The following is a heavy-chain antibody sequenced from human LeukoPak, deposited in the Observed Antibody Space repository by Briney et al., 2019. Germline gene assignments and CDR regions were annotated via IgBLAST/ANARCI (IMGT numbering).Heavy chain of an antibody. Sequence: GGSLRLSCAASGFTFSSYGMHWVRQAPGKGLEWVAVISYDGSNKYYADSVKGRFTISRDNSKNTLYLQMNSLRAEDTAVYYCAKGLEWELRGGWFDPWGQGTLVTVSS. CDR3: AKGLEWELRGGWFDP. D-gene: IGHD1-26*01. CDR1: GFTFSSYG. CDR2: ISYDGSNK. V-gene: IGHV3-30*18. J-gene: IGHJ5*02.